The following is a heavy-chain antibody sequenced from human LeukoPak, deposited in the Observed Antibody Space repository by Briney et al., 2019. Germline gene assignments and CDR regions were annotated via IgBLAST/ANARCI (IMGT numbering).Heavy chain of an antibody. CDR3: ARYNGDYILYWFDP. D-gene: IGHD4-17*01. V-gene: IGHV4-39*07. CDR2: INHSGST. CDR1: GGSISSSSYY. J-gene: IGHJ5*02. Sequence: SETLSLTCTVSGGSISSSSYYWGWIRQPPGKGLEWIGEINHSGSTNYNPSLKSRVTISVDTSKNQLSMKLSSVTAADTAVYYCARYNGDYILYWFDPWGQGTLVTVSS.